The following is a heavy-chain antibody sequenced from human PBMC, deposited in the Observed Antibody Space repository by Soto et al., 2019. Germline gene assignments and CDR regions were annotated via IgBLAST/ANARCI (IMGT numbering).Heavy chain of an antibody. CDR3: ASPKERIAVAGTDY. Sequence: EVQLVESGGGLVKPGGSLRLSCAASGFTFSSYSMNWVRQAPGKGPEWVSSISGSSSFIYYADSVKGRFTISRDNAKNSRYLQMNSLRGEDTAIYYCASPKERIAVAGTDYWGQGTLVTVSS. D-gene: IGHD6-19*01. CDR2: ISGSSSFI. J-gene: IGHJ4*02. CDR1: GFTFSSYS. V-gene: IGHV3-21*01.